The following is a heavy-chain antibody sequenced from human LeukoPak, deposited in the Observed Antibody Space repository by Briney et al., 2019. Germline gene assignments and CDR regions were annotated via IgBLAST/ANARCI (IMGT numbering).Heavy chain of an antibody. CDR1: GYTFNGYY. D-gene: IGHD2-15*01. Sequence: GASVTVSCKASGYTFNGYYMHWVRQAPGQGLEWMGRINPNSGGTNYAQKFQGRVTMTRDTSISTAYMELSRLRSDDTAVYYCARALRGYCSGGSCPNDYWGQGTLVTVSS. J-gene: IGHJ4*02. V-gene: IGHV1-2*06. CDR2: INPNSGGT. CDR3: ARALRGYCSGGSCPNDY.